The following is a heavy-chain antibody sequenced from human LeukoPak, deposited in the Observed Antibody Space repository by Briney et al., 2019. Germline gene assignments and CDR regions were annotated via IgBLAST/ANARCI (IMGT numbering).Heavy chain of an antibody. CDR3: PKDTAANIDSSGWYLDY. V-gene: IGHV3-23*01. CDR1: GSPLNTSA. CDR2: FIGGGRST. J-gene: IGHJ4*02. Sequence: GAWRSSGPAPGSPLNTSAITGFGRPQGRGWSGFSVFIGGGRSTYYTDSVRGRFTISRDNSKNTLYLQMNSLRAEDTAVYYCPKDTAANIDSSGWYLDYWGQGTLVTVSS. D-gene: IGHD6-19*01.